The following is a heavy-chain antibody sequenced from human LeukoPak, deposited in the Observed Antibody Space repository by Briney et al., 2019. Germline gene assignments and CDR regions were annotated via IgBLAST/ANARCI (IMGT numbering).Heavy chain of an antibody. CDR3: ASYSGSYGDFDY. J-gene: IGHJ4*02. CDR1: GGSISSYY. V-gene: IGHV4-59*08. Sequence: SETLSLTCAVSGGSISSYYWSWIRQPPGKGLEWIGYIYYSGSTNYNPSLKSRVTISVDTSKNQFSLKLSSVTAADTAVYYCASYSGSYGDFDYWGQGTLVTVSS. D-gene: IGHD1-26*01. CDR2: IYYSGST.